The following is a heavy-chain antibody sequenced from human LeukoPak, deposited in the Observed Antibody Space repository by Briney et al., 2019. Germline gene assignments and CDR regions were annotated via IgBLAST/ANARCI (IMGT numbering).Heavy chain of an antibody. V-gene: IGHV1-46*01. J-gene: IGHJ4*02. Sequence: ASVKVSCKASGYTFTSYYMHWVRQAPGQGLEWMGIINPSGGSTSYAQKFQGGVTMTRDTSTSTVYMELSSLRSEDTAVYYCARAGFLEWLLDWGQGTLVTVSS. CDR1: GYTFTSYY. D-gene: IGHD3-3*01. CDR3: ARAGFLEWLLD. CDR2: INPSGGST.